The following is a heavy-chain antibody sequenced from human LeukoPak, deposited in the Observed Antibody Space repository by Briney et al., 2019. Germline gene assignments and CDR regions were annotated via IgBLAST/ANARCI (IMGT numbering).Heavy chain of an antibody. V-gene: IGHV3-30-3*01. J-gene: IGHJ3*02. Sequence: PGRSLRLSCAASGFTFHSYAMHWVRQAPGKGLEWVALISYDGSNKYYADSVKGRFTISRDNSKNTLYLQMNSLRAEDTAVYYCAKDKTIDYYDSSGYYYNDAFDIWGQGTMVTVSS. D-gene: IGHD3-22*01. CDR2: ISYDGSNK. CDR1: GFTFHSYA. CDR3: AKDKTIDYYDSSGYYYNDAFDI.